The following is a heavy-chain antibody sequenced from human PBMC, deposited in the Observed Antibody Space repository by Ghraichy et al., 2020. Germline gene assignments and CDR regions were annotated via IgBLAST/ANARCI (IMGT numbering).Heavy chain of an antibody. J-gene: IGHJ4*01. V-gene: IGHV4-39*01. D-gene: IGHD2-15*01. CDR2: LYYSGGT. Sequence: SETLSLTCTVSGDSISSAAYYWAWIRQPPGKELDGIGNLYYSGGTYYKPSLTSRVTISIDTSKNQFSLQLRFVTGADTALYYCARHLRIADSYSYYCDSCGPGTLGTVSS. CDR3: ARHLRIADSYSYYCDS. CDR1: GDSISSAAYY.